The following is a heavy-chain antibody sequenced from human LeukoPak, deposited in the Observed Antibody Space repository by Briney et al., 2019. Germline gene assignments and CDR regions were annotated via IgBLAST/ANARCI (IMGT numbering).Heavy chain of an antibody. V-gene: IGHV1-2*04. CDR2: INPNSGGT. D-gene: IGHD4-17*01. Sequence: ASVKVSCKASGYTFTSYDINWVRQATGQGLEWMGWINPNSGGTNYAQKFQGWVTMTRDTSISTACMELSRLRSDDTAVYYCARDYYGDDAFDIWGQGTMVTVSS. CDR3: ARDYYGDDAFDI. CDR1: GYTFTSYD. J-gene: IGHJ3*02.